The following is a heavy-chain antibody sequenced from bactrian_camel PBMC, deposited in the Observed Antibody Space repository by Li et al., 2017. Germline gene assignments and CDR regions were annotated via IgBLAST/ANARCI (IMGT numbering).Heavy chain of an antibody. CDR1: GFKFSSYY. CDR2: IYSTAGSNT. Sequence: HVQLVESGGGSVQAGGSLRLSCTASGFKFSSYYMSWVRQAPGKGLEWVSTIYSTAGSNTYYADSVKGRFTISRDGAKNTLYLQMNSLKTEDTAVYYCAAEPPPYGGHWLAVDRYGMDYWGKGTQVTVS. J-gene: IGHJ7*01. V-gene: IGHV3-2*01. D-gene: IGHD6*01.